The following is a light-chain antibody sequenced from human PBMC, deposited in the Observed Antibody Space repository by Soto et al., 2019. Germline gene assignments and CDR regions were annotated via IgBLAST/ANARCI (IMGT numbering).Light chain of an antibody. CDR3: SSYTSSNNFV. V-gene: IGLV2-14*01. Sequence: QSALTQPASVSGSPGQSITISCTGTSSDVGGYNYVSWYQQYPGKAPKLIIYEVTNRPSGVSNRFSGSKSGNTASLTISGLQAEDEADYYCSSYTSSNNFVFGSGTKVTVL. J-gene: IGLJ1*01. CDR2: EVT. CDR1: SSDVGGYNY.